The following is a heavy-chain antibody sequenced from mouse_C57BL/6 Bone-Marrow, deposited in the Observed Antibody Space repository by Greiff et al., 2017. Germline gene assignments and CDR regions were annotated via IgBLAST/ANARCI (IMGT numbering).Heavy chain of an antibody. CDR2: IWSGGNT. V-gene: IGHV2-2*01. J-gene: IGHJ1*03. D-gene: IGHD1-1*01. CDR3: ARNGYYYGTYWYFDV. CDR1: GFSLTSYG. Sequence: QVQLKQSGPGLVQPSQSLSITCTVSGFSLTSYGVHWVRQSPGKGLAWLGVIWSGGNTDYNAAFISRLSISKDNSKSQVFFKMNSLQADDTAIYYCARNGYYYGTYWYFDVWGTGTTVTVSS.